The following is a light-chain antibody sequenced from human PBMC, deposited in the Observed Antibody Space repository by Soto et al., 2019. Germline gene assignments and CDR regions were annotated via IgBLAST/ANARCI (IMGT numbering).Light chain of an antibody. Sequence: EVVMTQSPATLSVSPGERATLSCRASESVSSNLAWYQQRPGQAPRLVIYGASTRATGIPARFSGGGSGTEFTLTISSLQSEDFAVYYCQHRMNWPLTFGQGTRLEIK. CDR1: ESVSSN. CDR3: QHRMNWPLT. V-gene: IGKV3-15*01. CDR2: GAS. J-gene: IGKJ5*01.